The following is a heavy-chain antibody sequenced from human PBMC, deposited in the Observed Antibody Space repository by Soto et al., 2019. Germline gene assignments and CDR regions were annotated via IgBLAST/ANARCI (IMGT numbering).Heavy chain of an antibody. CDR2: ISYDGSNK. D-gene: IGHD3-3*01. CDR3: AKDPGYYDFWSGYPMDV. CDR1: GFTFSSYG. Sequence: GGSLRLSCAASGFTFSSYGMHWVRQAPGKGLEWVAVISYDGSNKYYADSVKGRFTTSRDNSKNTLYLQMNSLRAEDTAVYYCAKDPGYYDFWSGYPMDVWGQGTTVTVSS. V-gene: IGHV3-30*18. J-gene: IGHJ6*02.